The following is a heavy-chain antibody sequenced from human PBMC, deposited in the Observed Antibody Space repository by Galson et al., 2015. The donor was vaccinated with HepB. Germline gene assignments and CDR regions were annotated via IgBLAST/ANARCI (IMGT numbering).Heavy chain of an antibody. D-gene: IGHD3-16*01. CDR3: ARDRGRFATGASRLWIDY. CDR1: GFSFSNYA. CDR2: VSFDGNNT. J-gene: IGHJ4*02. Sequence: SLRLSCAASGFSFSNYAMHWVRQAPGKGLEWVAVVSFDGNNTFYADSVKGRFTISRDNSKTTLYLQMSSLRPVDTALYYCARDRGRFATGASRLWIDYWGQGTLASVSS. V-gene: IGHV3-30-3*01.